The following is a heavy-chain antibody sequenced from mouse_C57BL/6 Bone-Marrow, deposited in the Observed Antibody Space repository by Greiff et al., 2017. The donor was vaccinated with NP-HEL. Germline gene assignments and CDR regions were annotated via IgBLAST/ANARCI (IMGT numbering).Heavy chain of an antibody. J-gene: IGHJ4*01. CDR1: GFTFSSYT. D-gene: IGHD1-1*01. V-gene: IGHV5-9*01. CDR3: ARGHYGSSSYYYAMDY. Sequence: VQLKESGGGLVKPGGSLKLSCAASGFTFSSYTMSWVRQTPEKRLEWVATISGGGGNTYYPDSVKGRFPISRDNAKNTLYLQMSSLRSEDTALYYCARGHYGSSSYYYAMDYWGQGTSVTVSS. CDR2: ISGGGGNT.